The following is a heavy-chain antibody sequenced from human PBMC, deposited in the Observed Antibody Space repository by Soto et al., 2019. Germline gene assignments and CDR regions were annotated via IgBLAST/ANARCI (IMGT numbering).Heavy chain of an antibody. Sequence: QVQLVQSGAEVKKPGASVKVSCKASGYTFTSYYIHWVRQAPGQGLEWMGIINPSGGSTSYAQKFQGRVTMTRDTSTSTVYMELSSLRSEDTAVYYCAREIRKPYYYDSSASDAFDIWGQGTMVTVSS. D-gene: IGHD3-22*01. CDR3: AREIRKPYYYDSSASDAFDI. V-gene: IGHV1-46*01. CDR2: INPSGGST. J-gene: IGHJ3*02. CDR1: GYTFTSYY.